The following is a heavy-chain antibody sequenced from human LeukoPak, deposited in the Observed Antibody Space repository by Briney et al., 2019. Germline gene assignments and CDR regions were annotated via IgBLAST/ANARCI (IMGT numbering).Heavy chain of an antibody. CDR1: GGSISSHY. CDR3: ARARVGYYYYMDV. Sequence: SETLSLTCTVSGGSISSHYWSWIRQPPGKGLEWIGYIYYSGSTNYNPSLKSRVTISVDTSKNQFSLKLSSVTAADTAVYYCARARVGYYYYMDVWSKGTTVTVSS. J-gene: IGHJ6*03. D-gene: IGHD1-26*01. V-gene: IGHV4-59*11. CDR2: IYYSGST.